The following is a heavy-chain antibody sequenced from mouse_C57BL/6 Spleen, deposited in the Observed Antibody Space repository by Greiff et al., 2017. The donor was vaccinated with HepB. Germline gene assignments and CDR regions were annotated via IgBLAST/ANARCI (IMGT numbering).Heavy chain of an antibody. CDR3: TATKLFYYDYDEGFAY. CDR1: GFTFSNYW. D-gene: IGHD2-4*01. V-gene: IGHV6-3*01. Sequence: EVQLQESGGGLVQPGGSMKLSCVASGFTFSNYWMNWVRQSPEKGLEWVAQIRLKSDNYATHYAESVKGRFTISRDDSKSSVYLQMNNLRAEDTGIYYCTATKLFYYDYDEGFAYWGQGTLVTVSA. J-gene: IGHJ3*01. CDR2: IRLKSDNYAT.